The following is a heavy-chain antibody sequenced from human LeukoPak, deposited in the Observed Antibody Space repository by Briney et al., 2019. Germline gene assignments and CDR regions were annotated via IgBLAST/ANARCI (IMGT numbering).Heavy chain of an antibody. CDR3: ARDVIAVAGTS. Sequence: GGSLRLSCAASGFTFSSYSMNWVRQAPGKGLEWVSSISSSSYIYYADSVKGRFTISRDNAKNSLYLQMNSLRAEDTAVYYCARDVIAVAGTSWGQGTLVTVSS. D-gene: IGHD6-19*01. CDR2: ISSSSYI. J-gene: IGHJ4*02. CDR1: GFTFSSYS. V-gene: IGHV3-21*01.